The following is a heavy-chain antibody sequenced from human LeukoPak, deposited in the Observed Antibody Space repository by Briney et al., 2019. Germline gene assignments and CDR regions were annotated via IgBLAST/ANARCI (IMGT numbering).Heavy chain of an antibody. J-gene: IGHJ2*01. D-gene: IGHD6-13*01. Sequence: GWSLRLSCAASGFIFSNYAMTWVRQAPGKGLEWVSSISMTGGSTYYADSVKGRFTISRDNSKNTLLLQMKDLRAEDTAVYYCARDLEIVAAGWYFDLWGRGTLVIVSS. CDR3: ARDLEIVAAGWYFDL. CDR2: ISMTGGST. CDR1: GFIFSNYA. V-gene: IGHV3-23*01.